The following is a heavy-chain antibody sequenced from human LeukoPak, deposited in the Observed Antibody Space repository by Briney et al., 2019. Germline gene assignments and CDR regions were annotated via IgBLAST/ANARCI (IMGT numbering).Heavy chain of an antibody. CDR1: GGSFSGYY. CDR2: INHSGST. Sequence: SETLSLTCAVYGGSFSGYYWSWIRQPPGKGLEWIGEINHSGSTNYNPSLKSRVTISVDTSKNQFSLKLSSVTAADTAVYYCARLRGYSYGYYYYYMDVWGKGTTVTVSS. J-gene: IGHJ6*03. D-gene: IGHD5-18*01. V-gene: IGHV4-34*01. CDR3: ARLRGYSYGYYYYYMDV.